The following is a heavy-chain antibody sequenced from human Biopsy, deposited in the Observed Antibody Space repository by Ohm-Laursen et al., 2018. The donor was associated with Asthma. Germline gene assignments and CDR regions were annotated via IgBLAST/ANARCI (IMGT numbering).Heavy chain of an antibody. V-gene: IGHV3-33*01. CDR3: ARDLGTTRLDY. CDR2: IWYDGGYK. D-gene: IGHD1-1*01. CDR1: GFTFSSYG. Sequence: SLRLSCAASGFTFSSYGMHWVRQAPGKGLEWVAVIWYDGGYKDNVDSVKGRFTISRDNSKNTLYLQMNSLRAEDTAVYYCARDLGTTRLDYWGQGTTVTVSS. J-gene: IGHJ4*01.